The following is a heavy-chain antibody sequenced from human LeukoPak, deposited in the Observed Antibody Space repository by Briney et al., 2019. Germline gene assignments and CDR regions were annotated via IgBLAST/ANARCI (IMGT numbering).Heavy chain of an antibody. Sequence: SETLSLTCTVSGGSISSTTYYWGWLRRPPGKGLEWIGSIYYSGSTYYNPSLKSRVTVSVDTSKNQFSLILSSVTAADTAVYYCVRGSTLRDYQYWGQGTLVTVSS. D-gene: IGHD3-16*01. CDR2: IYYSGST. V-gene: IGHV4-39*01. CDR3: VRGSTLRDYQY. CDR1: GGSISSTTYY. J-gene: IGHJ4*02.